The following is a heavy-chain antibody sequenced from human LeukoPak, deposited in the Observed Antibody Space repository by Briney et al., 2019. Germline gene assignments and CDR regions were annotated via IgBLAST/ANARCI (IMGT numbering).Heavy chain of an antibody. V-gene: IGHV3-53*01. D-gene: IGHD3-9*01. J-gene: IGHJ3*02. CDR3: ARRGSYDIDAFDI. CDR2: IYSGGST. CDR1: GLTVSSNY. Sequence: GGSLRLSCAASGLTVSSNYMSWVRQAPGKGLEWVSVIYSGGSTYYADSVKGRFTISRDNSKNTLYLQMNSLRAEDTAVHYCARRGSYDIDAFDIWGQGTMVTVSS.